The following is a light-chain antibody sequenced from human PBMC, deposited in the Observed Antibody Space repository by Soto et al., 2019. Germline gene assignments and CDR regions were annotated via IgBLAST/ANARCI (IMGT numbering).Light chain of an antibody. V-gene: IGLV1-40*01. J-gene: IGLJ3*02. CDR2: GNS. CDR3: QSYDSSEWV. CDR1: SSDIGAGYD. Sequence: QSVLTQPPSVSGAPGQRVTISCTGSSSDIGAGYDVHWYQQLPGTAPKLLIYGNSNRPSGVPDRFSASKSGTSASLAITGLQVEDEADYYCQSYDSSEWVFGGGTQLTVL.